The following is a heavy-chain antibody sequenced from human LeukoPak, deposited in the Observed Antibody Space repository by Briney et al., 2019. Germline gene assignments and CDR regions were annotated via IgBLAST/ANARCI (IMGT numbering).Heavy chain of an antibody. J-gene: IGHJ4*02. CDR1: GFTFSSYG. D-gene: IGHD5-18*01. Sequence: QSGGSLRLSCAASGFTFSSYGMHWVRQAPGKGLGWVTRINSDGSSTSYADSVKGRFTISRDNAKNTLYLQMNSLRAEDTAVYFCARAGYNFGLDYWGQGTLVTVSS. CDR2: INSDGSST. V-gene: IGHV3-74*01. CDR3: ARAGYNFGLDY.